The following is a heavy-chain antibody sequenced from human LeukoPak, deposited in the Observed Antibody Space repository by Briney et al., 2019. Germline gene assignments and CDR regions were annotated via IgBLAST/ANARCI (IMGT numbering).Heavy chain of an antibody. Sequence: PSETLSLTCTVSGGSISSSSYYWGWIRQPPGKGLEWIGYIYYSGSTNYNPSLESRVTMSVDTSKSQFSLKLTSVTAADTAVYFCARHSSLGHFDFWGQGTLVTVSS. CDR3: ARHSSLGHFDF. J-gene: IGHJ4*02. CDR2: IYYSGST. V-gene: IGHV4-61*05. CDR1: GGSISSSSYY.